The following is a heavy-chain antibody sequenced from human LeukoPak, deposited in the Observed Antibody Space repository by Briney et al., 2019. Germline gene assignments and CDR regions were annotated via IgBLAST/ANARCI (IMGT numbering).Heavy chain of an antibody. CDR2: VYYSGST. J-gene: IGHJ4*02. V-gene: IGHV4-59*12. CDR1: GGSISTYY. D-gene: IGHD6-19*01. CDR3: ARSSTGTVAGTAMNYFDY. Sequence: SETLSLTCTVSGGSISTYYWSWIRQPPGKGLEWIGYVYYSGSTNYNPSLESRVTISVDTSKNQFSLMLSSVTAADTAVYYCARSSTGTVAGTAMNYFDYWGQGTLVTVSS.